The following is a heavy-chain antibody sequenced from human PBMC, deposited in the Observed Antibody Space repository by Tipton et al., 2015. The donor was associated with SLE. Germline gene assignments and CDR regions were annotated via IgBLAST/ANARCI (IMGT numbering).Heavy chain of an antibody. D-gene: IGHD3-22*01. CDR3: ARGGLGHSSGYYEYD. CDR1: GGSISSSSYY. V-gene: IGHV4-39*07. Sequence: LRLSCTVSGGSISSSSYYWGWIRQPPGKGLEWIGTVNYGGDTYYNPSLKSRVTISIDTSRNQFSLKLSSVTAADTAVYYCARGGLGHSSGYYEYDWGQGTLVTVSS. J-gene: IGHJ4*02. CDR2: VNYGGDT.